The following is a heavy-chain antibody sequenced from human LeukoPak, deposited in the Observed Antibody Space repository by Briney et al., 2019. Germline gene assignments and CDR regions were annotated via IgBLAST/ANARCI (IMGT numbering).Heavy chain of an antibody. D-gene: IGHD6-13*01. CDR3: ARDHQQLVHGSLIDY. J-gene: IGHJ4*02. Sequence: PGGSLRLSCAASGFTFSSYWTSWVRQAPGKGLEWVANIKQDGSEKYYVDSVKGRFTISRDNAKNSLYLQMNSLRAEDTAVYYCARDHQQLVHGSLIDYWGQGTLVTVSS. V-gene: IGHV3-7*03. CDR2: IKQDGSEK. CDR1: GFTFSSYW.